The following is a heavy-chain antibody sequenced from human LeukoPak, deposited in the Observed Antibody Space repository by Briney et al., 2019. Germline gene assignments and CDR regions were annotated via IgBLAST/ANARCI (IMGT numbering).Heavy chain of an antibody. Sequence: AASVKVSCKASGGTFSSYAISWVRQAPGQGLEWMGGIIPIFGTANYAQKFQGRVTITTDESTSTAYMELSSLRSEDTAVYYCATKGYDSSGYHLDYWGQGTLVTVYS. D-gene: IGHD3-22*01. CDR3: ATKGYDSSGYHLDY. J-gene: IGHJ4*02. V-gene: IGHV1-69*05. CDR2: IIPIFGTA. CDR1: GGTFSSYA.